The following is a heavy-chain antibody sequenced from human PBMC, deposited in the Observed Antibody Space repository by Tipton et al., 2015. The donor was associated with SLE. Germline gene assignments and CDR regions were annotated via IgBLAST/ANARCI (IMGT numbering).Heavy chain of an antibody. D-gene: IGHD3-22*01. Sequence: TLSLICTVSGGSISSSGYCWGWIRQPPGKGLEWIGSIYYSGSTYYNPSLKSRVTISVDTSKNQFSLKLSSVTAADTAVYYCARAPGDSSGFFDYWGQGTLVTVSS. CDR1: GGSISSSGYC. J-gene: IGHJ4*02. CDR2: IYYSGST. CDR3: ARAPGDSSGFFDY. V-gene: IGHV4-39*07.